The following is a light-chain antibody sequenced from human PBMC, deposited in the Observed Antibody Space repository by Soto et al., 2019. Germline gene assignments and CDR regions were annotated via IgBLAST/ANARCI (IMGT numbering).Light chain of an antibody. V-gene: IGLV2-11*01. Sequence: QSALTQPRSVSGSPGQSVTISCTGISSDVGGYNYVSWYQQHPGKAPKLMIYDVSKRPSGVPDRFSGSKSGNTASLTISGLQAEDEADYYCCSYAGSYTFVVFGRGTKLTVL. CDR3: CSYAGSYTFVV. CDR1: SSDVGGYNY. CDR2: DVS. J-gene: IGLJ2*01.